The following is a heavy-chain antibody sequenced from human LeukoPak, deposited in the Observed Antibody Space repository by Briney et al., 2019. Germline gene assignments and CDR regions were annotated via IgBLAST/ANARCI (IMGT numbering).Heavy chain of an antibody. V-gene: IGHV4-4*02. J-gene: IGHJ4*02. Sequence: PSGTLSLTCAVSGGSILSTNWWSWVRQPPGKGLEWIGEVHLNGATNYNPSVEGRVTMSIDKSKNHLSLEVISVTAADTAMYYCARLPGVGNNPPFDYWGQGTLVTVSS. CDR2: VHLNGAT. D-gene: IGHD4-23*01. CDR1: GGSILSTNW. CDR3: ARLPGVGNNPPFDY.